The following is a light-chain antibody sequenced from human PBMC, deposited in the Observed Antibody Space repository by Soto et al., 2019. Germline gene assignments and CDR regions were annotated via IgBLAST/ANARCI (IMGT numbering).Light chain of an antibody. CDR1: RDIGSD. J-gene: IGKJ1*01. CDR2: AAS. V-gene: IGKV1-6*01. Sequence: ASPMTQDPSSLSASVGDRITITCRASRDIGSDLSWYQQKPGKAPTLLIYAASNLQSGVPSRFRGSRSGTEFTLTVSSLQHEYFATYYCLQDHDDSWTFGHGTKVAIK. CDR3: LQDHDDSWT.